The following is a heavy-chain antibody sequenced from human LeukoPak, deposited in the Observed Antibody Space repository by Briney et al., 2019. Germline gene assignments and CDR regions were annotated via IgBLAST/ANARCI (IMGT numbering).Heavy chain of an antibody. J-gene: IGHJ6*03. V-gene: IGHV4-39*07. CDR3: ASHTKYYYGSGSYYRDQYYYYMDV. CDR2: IYYSGST. Sequence: PSETLSLTCTVSGDSISSGNYYWSWIRQPAGKGLEWIGSIYYSGSTYYNPSLKSRVTISVDTSKNQFSLKLSSVTAADTAVYYCASHTKYYYGSGSYYRDQYYYYMDVWGKGTTVTVSS. CDR1: GDSISSGNYY. D-gene: IGHD3-10*01.